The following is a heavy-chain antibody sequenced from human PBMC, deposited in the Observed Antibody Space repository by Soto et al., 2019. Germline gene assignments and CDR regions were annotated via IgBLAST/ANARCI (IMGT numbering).Heavy chain of an antibody. CDR1: GGTFSSYA. J-gene: IGHJ4*02. CDR3: AKKRRGYSSSEFDY. D-gene: IGHD5-18*01. CDR2: IIPIFGTA. Sequence: QVQLVQSGAEVKKPGSSVKVSCKASGGTFSSYAISWVRQAPGQGLEWMGGIIPIFGTANYAQKFQGRVTITADESTGTAYMEVSSLRSEDTAVYYCAKKRRGYSSSEFDYWGQGTLVTVSS. V-gene: IGHV1-69*01.